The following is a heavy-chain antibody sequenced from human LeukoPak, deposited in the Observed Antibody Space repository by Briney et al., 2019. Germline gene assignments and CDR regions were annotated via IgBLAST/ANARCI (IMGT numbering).Heavy chain of an antibody. Sequence: GASVKVSCKASGYTFTSYGISWVRQAPGQGLEWMGWISAYNGNTNYAQKLQGRVTMTTDTSTSTAYMELRSLRSDVTAVYYCARDIVVVPAAWEYFDYWGQGTLVTVSS. CDR1: GYTFTSYG. J-gene: IGHJ4*02. CDR3: ARDIVVVPAAWEYFDY. V-gene: IGHV1-18*01. D-gene: IGHD2-2*01. CDR2: ISAYNGNT.